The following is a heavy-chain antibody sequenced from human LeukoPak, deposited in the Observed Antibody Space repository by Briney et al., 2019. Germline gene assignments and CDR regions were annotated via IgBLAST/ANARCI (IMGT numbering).Heavy chain of an antibody. J-gene: IGHJ4*02. V-gene: IGHV3-30*04. D-gene: IGHD3-22*01. Sequence: GGSLRLSCAASGFTFSSYAIHWVRQAPGKGLEWVAVISYDGSNKYYADSVKGRFTISRDNSKNTLYLQMNSLRAEDTAVYYCARDPKLDYYDSSGSLVWGQGTLVTVSS. CDR1: GFTFSSYA. CDR2: ISYDGSNK. CDR3: ARDPKLDYYDSSGSLV.